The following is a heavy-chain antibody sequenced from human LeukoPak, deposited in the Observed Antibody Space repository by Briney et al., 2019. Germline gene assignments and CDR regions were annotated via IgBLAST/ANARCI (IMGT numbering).Heavy chain of an antibody. D-gene: IGHD3-16*02. CDR1: GFTSSSYA. CDR2: ISGSGGST. J-gene: IGHJ4*02. CDR3: ARGDYDYVWGSYRSPYYFDY. Sequence: GASLRLSCAASGFTSSSYAMSWVRQAPGKGLEWVSAISGSGGSTYYADSVKGRFTISRDNSKNTLYLQMNSLRAEDTAVYYCARGDYDYVWGSYRSPYYFDYWGQGTLVTVSS. V-gene: IGHV3-23*01.